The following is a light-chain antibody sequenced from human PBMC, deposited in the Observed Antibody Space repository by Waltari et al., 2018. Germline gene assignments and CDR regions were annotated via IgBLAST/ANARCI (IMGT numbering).Light chain of an antibody. Sequence: EIVLTQSPGSLSLSPGERDTLFCRASQSVRNSYLAWYQQKPGQAPSLLIYSASSRATGIPDRFSGSGSGTDFTLTISRLEPEDFVVYYCQQYGSSPYTFGQGTKVEL. V-gene: IGKV3-20*01. CDR3: QQYGSSPYT. CDR1: QSVRNSY. CDR2: SAS. J-gene: IGKJ2*01.